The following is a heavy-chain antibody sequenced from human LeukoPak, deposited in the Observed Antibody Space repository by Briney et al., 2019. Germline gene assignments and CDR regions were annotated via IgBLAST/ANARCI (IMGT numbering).Heavy chain of an antibody. V-gene: IGHV1-2*02. CDR3: ARSGPPITMVRGVMADDAFDI. CDR1: GYTFTGYY. D-gene: IGHD3-10*01. CDR2: INPNSGGT. J-gene: IGHJ3*02. Sequence: GASVKVSCKASGYTFTGYYMHWVRQAPGQGLEWMGWINPNSGGTNYAQKFQGRVTMTRDTSISTAYMELSRLRSDDTAVYYCARSGPPITMVRGVMADDAFDIWGQGTMVTVSS.